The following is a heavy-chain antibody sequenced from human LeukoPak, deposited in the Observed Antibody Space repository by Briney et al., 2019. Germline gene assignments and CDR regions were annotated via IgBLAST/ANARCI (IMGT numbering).Heavy chain of an antibody. J-gene: IGHJ4*02. V-gene: IGHV3-49*04. CDR2: IRSKTYGATT. D-gene: IGHD5-12*01. CDR1: GFTFADYA. CDR3: TRGPDIVATIVY. Sequence: GGSLRLSCTASGFTFADYAMSWVRQAPGKGLEWVGFIRSKTYGATTAHATSVKARFTISRDDSKSIAYLQMNSLKTEDTAVYYGTRGPDIVATIVYWGQGTLVAVSS.